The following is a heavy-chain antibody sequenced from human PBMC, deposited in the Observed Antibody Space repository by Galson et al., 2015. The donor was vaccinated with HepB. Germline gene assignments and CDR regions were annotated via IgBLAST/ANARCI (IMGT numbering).Heavy chain of an antibody. J-gene: IGHJ4*02. CDR1: GFTFSSYG. V-gene: IGHV3-74*01. Sequence: SLRLSCAASGFTFSSYGMYWVRQAPGKGLVWVSRISRDGSTTVYADSVRGRFTISRNNAKNTLYLQMNSLRAEDTAVYYCARGGGDYKFDYWGRGTLVTVSS. CDR3: ARGGGDYKFDY. D-gene: IGHD2-21*02. CDR2: ISRDGSTT.